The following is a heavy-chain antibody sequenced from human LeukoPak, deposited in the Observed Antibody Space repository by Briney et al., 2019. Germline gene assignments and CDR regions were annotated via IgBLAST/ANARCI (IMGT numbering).Heavy chain of an antibody. V-gene: IGHV4-39*01. Sequence: PSETLSLTCTVSGDSISSSTYYWGWIRQPPGKGLEWLGNVSYTGSTYYNPSLKSRLISSVDTSKNQFSLRLTSVTAADTAFYYCVRQGLEMTGGGWFDPWGQGTLVTVSS. D-gene: IGHD2-8*02. J-gene: IGHJ5*02. CDR2: VSYTGST. CDR1: GDSISSSTYY. CDR3: VRQGLEMTGGGWFDP.